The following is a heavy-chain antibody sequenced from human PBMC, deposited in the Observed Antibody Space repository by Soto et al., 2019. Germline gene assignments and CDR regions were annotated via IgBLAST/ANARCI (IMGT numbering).Heavy chain of an antibody. CDR2: INAGNGNT. J-gene: IGHJ4*02. CDR1: GYTFTSYA. D-gene: IGHD5-12*01. V-gene: IGHV1-3*01. Sequence: QVQLVQSGAEVKKPGASVKVSCKASGYTFTSYAMHWVRQAPGQRLEWMGWINAGNGNTKYSQKFQGRVTITRDTSVSTAYMELSSLRSEDTAVYYCARAPGGYNGYGDVWGQGTLVTVSS. CDR3: ARAPGGYNGYGDV.